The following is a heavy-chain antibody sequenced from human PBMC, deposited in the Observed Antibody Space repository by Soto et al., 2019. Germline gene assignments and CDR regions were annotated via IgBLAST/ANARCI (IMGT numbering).Heavy chain of an antibody. D-gene: IGHD6-13*01. V-gene: IGHV4-30-4*01. CDR2: IYYSGIT. CDR3: ARDRVAAANGFVGMDV. Sequence: QVQLQESGPGLVKPSQTLSLTCTVSGGSISSGDYYWSWIRQPPGKGLEWIGYIYYSGITHYNPSLKSRVTIAGDTSTTQFSLNLSSVTAADTAVYYCARDRVAAANGFVGMDVWGQGTTVTVSS. J-gene: IGHJ6*02. CDR1: GGSISSGDYY.